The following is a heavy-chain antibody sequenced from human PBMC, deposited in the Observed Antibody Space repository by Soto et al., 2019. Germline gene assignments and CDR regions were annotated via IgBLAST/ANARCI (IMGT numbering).Heavy chain of an antibody. Sequence: PXVSLGLSCVASSFTFSTYEMHWVRQAPGKGLEWVSYISSGGSTVYYADSVEGRFTISRDNTRNSLYLQMNSLRDEDTALYYCVRHCSTPICTGVATRTFDYCGQRTLVTVSS. J-gene: IGHJ4*02. CDR2: ISSGGSTV. V-gene: IGHV3-48*03. D-gene: IGHD2-2*01. CDR3: VRHCSTPICTGVATRTFDY. CDR1: SFTFSTYE.